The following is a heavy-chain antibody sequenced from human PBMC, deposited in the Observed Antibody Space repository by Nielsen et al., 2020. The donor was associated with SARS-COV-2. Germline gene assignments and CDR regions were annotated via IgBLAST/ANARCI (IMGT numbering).Heavy chain of an antibody. V-gene: IGHV5-10-1*01. D-gene: IGHD2-21*02. J-gene: IGHJ6*04. CDR1: GYSFSNFW. CDR3: ARGDWVPRQYYYMDV. CDR2: IDPDGSFT. Sequence: GESLKISCKGSGYSFSNFWSSWVRQMPGKGLEWGGRIDPDGSFTNYGPSFQGHVTISADKSINAAYLQWNSLKASDSAMYYCARGDWVPRQYYYMDVWGKGTTVTVSS.